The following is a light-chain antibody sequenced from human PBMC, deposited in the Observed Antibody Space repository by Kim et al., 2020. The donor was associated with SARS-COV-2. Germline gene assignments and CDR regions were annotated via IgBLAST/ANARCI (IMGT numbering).Light chain of an antibody. CDR1: GSIKTN. CDR3: QQYNNWPLT. V-gene: IGKV3-15*01. Sequence: VSPGERATLSGRASGSIKTNLAWYQQRPGQAPRLLIYGAFTRATDIPARFSGSGSGTEFTLTINGLQSEDIAVYYCQQYNNWPLTFGGGTKVDIK. J-gene: IGKJ4*01. CDR2: GAF.